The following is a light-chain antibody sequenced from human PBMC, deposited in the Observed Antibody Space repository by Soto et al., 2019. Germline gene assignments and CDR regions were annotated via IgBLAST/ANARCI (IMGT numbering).Light chain of an antibody. J-gene: IGKJ4*01. V-gene: IGKV1-33*01. Sequence: DIQMTQSPSSLSASGGHRVTSTCQASQDISNYLNWYQQKPGKAPKLLIYDASNLETGVPSRFSGSGSGTDFTFTISSLQPEDIATYYCQQYDNLPPLTFGGGTKVEIK. CDR3: QQYDNLPPLT. CDR2: DAS. CDR1: QDISNY.